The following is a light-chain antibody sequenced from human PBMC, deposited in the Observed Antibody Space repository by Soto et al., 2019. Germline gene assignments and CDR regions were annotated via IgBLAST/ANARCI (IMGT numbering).Light chain of an antibody. CDR1: QSGSSN. J-gene: IGKJ1*01. CDR3: QQYGSSPPT. Sequence: EIVMTQSPATLSVSPGERATLSCRASQSGSSNLAWYQQKPGQAPSLLIYDASNRATGIPARFSGSGSGTDFTLTISSLEPEDFAVYYCQQYGSSPPTFGQGTKV. V-gene: IGKV3D-15*01. CDR2: DAS.